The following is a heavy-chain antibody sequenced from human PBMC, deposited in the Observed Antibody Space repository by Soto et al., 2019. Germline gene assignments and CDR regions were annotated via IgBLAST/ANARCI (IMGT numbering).Heavy chain of an antibody. D-gene: IGHD2-21*02. CDR1: GFTFSNYW. CDR3: ARIDCGGNCYSRSWYFDI. CDR2: IRQDGGDK. V-gene: IGHV3-7*03. Sequence: ELQLVESGGGLVQPGGSLRLSCAASGFTFSNYWMGWVRQAPGKGLEWEANIRQDGGDKRDLVSVKGRFTISRDNAQNSLYLQMNSLRAEDTAVYYCARIDCGGNCYSRSWYFDIWGRGTLVTVSS. J-gene: IGHJ2*01.